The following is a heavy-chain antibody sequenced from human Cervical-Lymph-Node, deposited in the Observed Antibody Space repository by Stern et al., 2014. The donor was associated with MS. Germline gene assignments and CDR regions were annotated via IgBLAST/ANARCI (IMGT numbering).Heavy chain of an antibody. J-gene: IGHJ4*02. CDR2: INAGNGNT. CDR3: ARVPTTTVTTSFDY. Sequence: QDQLVQSGAEVKKPGASVKISCKASGYTFINYAMHWVRQAPGQRLEWMGWINAGNGNTIYSQKFQGRVTITWDTSASTAYMELSSLRSEDTAVYYCARVPTTTVTTSFDYWGQGTLVTVSS. V-gene: IGHV1-3*01. D-gene: IGHD4-17*01. CDR1: GYTFINYA.